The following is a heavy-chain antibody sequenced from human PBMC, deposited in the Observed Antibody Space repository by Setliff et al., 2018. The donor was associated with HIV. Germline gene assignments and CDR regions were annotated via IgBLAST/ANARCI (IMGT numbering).Heavy chain of an antibody. CDR1: GGSFSNYA. CDR3: ARGRYYDSGTYFTET. Sequence: SVKVSCKASGGSFSNYAFSWVRQAPGQGLEWMGGFVPMFGSANYAQKFQGRLTITADESTTTVYMELSRFRSEDTAVHYCARGRYYDSGTYFTETWGQGTQVTVSS. V-gene: IGHV1-69*13. CDR2: FVPMFGSA. D-gene: IGHD3-10*01. J-gene: IGHJ5*02.